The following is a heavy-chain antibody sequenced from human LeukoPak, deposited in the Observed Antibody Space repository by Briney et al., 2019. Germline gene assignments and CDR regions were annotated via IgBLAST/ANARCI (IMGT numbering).Heavy chain of an antibody. D-gene: IGHD2-8*02. CDR2: IYGGGTT. Sequence: PGGSLRLSCAASGVIYSSKYMIWVRQAPGKGLERVSVIYGGGTTNYPDSVKGRFTISRDNSKHTLYLQMNSLRAEDTAVYYCATSMTSPGAFDYWGQGTLVTVSS. CDR1: GVIYSSKY. CDR3: ATSMTSPGAFDY. J-gene: IGHJ4*02. V-gene: IGHV3-53*01.